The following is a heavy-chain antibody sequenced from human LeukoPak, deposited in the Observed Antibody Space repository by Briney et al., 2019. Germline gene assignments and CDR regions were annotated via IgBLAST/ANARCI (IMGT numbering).Heavy chain of an antibody. CDR1: GFPFSSYA. V-gene: IGHV3-23*01. Sequence: PGGSLRLSCAASGFPFSSYAMNWVRQAPGKGLEWPSAIGATGGSTFYADSVKGRFTISRDNSKNTLYLQMNSLRAEDTAFYYCAKDRSVVVPAAADYWGQGTVVTVSS. D-gene: IGHD2-2*01. J-gene: IGHJ4*02. CDR2: IGATGGST. CDR3: AKDRSVVVPAAADY.